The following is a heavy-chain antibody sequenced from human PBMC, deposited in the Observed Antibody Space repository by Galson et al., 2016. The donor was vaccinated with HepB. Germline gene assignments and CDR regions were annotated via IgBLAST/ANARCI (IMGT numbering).Heavy chain of an antibody. J-gene: IGHJ4*02. V-gene: IGHV3-23*01. CDR2: ISGSGSNT. CDR1: GFTFGNYV. D-gene: IGHD6-19*01. CDR3: TFESTQSSMAGNY. Sequence: SLRLSCAASGFTFGNYVMSWVRQAPGKGLEWVSAISGSGSNTYYADSVKGRFAISRDNSKNTLYLQMNSLRAEDAAVYYCTFESTQSSMAGNYWGQGTLVTVSS.